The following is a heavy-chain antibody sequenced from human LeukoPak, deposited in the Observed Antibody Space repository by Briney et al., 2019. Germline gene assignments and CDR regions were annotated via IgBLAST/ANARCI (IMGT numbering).Heavy chain of an antibody. D-gene: IGHD5-18*01. CDR2: MQSTGNS. CDR3: ARDKQHSYGRYFDH. Sequence: SETPSLTCTVSGGSISTYHWNWIRKSPGKGLEWIGYMQSTGNSNYNPSLKSRVTMSVDMSRNQIVLNLSSVTAADTAVYFCARDKQHSYGRYFDHWGQGTLVTVSS. J-gene: IGHJ4*02. CDR1: GGSISTYH. V-gene: IGHV4-59*01.